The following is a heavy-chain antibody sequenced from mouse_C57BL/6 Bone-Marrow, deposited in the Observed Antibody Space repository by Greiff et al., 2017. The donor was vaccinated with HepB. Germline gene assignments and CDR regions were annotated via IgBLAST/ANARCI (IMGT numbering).Heavy chain of an antibody. D-gene: IGHD1-1*01. CDR3: ARGGYGSSFLYWYFDV. CDR1: GYTFTDHT. Sequence: VKLMESDAELVKPGASVKISCKVSGYTFTDHTIHWMKQRPEQGLEWIGYIYPRDGSTKYNEKFKGKATLTADKSSSTAYMQLNSLTSEDSAVYFCARGGYGSSFLYWYFDVWGTGTTVTVSS. J-gene: IGHJ1*03. V-gene: IGHV1-78*01. CDR2: IYPRDGST.